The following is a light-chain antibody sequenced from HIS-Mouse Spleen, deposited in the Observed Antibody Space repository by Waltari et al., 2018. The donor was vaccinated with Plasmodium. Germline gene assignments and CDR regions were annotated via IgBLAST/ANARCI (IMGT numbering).Light chain of an antibody. CDR3: QLLNSYPFT. J-gene: IGKJ4*01. Sequence: DIQFTKSPSFLSASVGDRVTITCRSSQGIISYFSWYQQNPWKAPTLLIYAGSTLQSGVPLRFSGSGSGTEFTLTISCLQPEDFATYYCQLLNSYPFTFGGGSKLEI. CDR2: AGS. V-gene: IGKV1-9*01. CDR1: QGIISY.